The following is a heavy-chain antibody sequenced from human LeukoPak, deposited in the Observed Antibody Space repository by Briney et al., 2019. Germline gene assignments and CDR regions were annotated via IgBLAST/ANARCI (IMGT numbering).Heavy chain of an antibody. V-gene: IGHV3-23*01. Sequence: GGSLRLSCAVSGFTFSSYAMSWVRQAPGKGLEWVSVISGSGDTTYYADSVKGRFTISRDNSKNTLYLQMNSLRAEDTAIYYCAKEKSQSGGNTLGFFDFWGQGTLVTVSS. CDR3: AKEKSQSGGNTLGFFDF. D-gene: IGHD4-23*01. CDR1: GFTFSSYA. J-gene: IGHJ5*01. CDR2: ISGSGDTT.